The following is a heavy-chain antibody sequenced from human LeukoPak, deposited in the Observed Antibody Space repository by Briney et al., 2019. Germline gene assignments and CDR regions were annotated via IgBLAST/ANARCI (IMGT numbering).Heavy chain of an antibody. CDR3: ASDPWVIAAAGTPFDY. CDR1: SGSISSSNYY. Sequence: PSETLSLTCTVSSGSISSSNYYWGWIRQPPGKGLEWIGNIYYDGSTYYNPSLKSRLTISVDTSKNQFSLKLSSVTAADTAVYYCASDPWVIAAAGTPFDYWGQGTLVTVSS. CDR2: IYYDGST. J-gene: IGHJ4*02. V-gene: IGHV4-39*07. D-gene: IGHD6-13*01.